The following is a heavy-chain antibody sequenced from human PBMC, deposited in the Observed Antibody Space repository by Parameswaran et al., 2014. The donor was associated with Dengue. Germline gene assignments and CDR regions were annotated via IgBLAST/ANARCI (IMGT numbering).Heavy chain of an antibody. D-gene: IGHD1-20*01. CDR2: INTGNGHS. CDR3: ARVDATGIWSITYFEH. V-gene: IGHV1-3*04. Sequence: WMRQAPGQGLEWVGWINTGNGHSKYSQKLGGRVIITSDTSASTAYMELSRLDFEDTAFYYCARVDATGIWSITYFEHWGQGTLVTVSS. J-gene: IGHJ4*02.